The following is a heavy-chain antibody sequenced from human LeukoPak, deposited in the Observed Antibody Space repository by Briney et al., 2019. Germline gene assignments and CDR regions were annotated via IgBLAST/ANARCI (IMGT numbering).Heavy chain of an antibody. J-gene: IGHJ4*02. CDR2: IIPILGIA. CDR1: GGTFSSYA. CDR3: ASWQLWLDKYFDY. D-gene: IGHD5-18*01. V-gene: IGHV1-69*04. Sequence: SVKVSCKASGGTFSSYAISWVRQAPGQGLEWMGRIIPILGIANYAQKFQGRVTITADKSTSTAYMELSSLRSEDTAVYYCASWQLWLDKYFDYWGQGTLVTVSS.